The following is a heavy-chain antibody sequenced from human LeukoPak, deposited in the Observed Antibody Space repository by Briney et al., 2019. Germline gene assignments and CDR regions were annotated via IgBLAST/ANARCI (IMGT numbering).Heavy chain of an antibody. CDR1: GYTFTSNY. J-gene: IGHJ4*02. CDR3: ARGFPMIVERYYFDY. V-gene: IGHV1-46*01. Sequence: GASVKVSCKAFGYTFTSNYMHWVRQAPGQGPEWMGVISPSGGSTTYAQKFQGRVTLTRDMSTSTDYLELSSLRSEDTAVYYCARGFPMIVERYYFDYWGQGTLVTVSS. CDR2: ISPSGGST. D-gene: IGHD3-22*01.